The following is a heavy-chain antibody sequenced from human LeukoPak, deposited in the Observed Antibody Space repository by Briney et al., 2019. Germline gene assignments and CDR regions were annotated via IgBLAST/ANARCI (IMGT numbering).Heavy chain of an antibody. CDR1: GGSFSGYY. CDR2: INHSGST. V-gene: IGHV4-34*01. CDR3: ARAIVVVPAAIKGPKYYFDY. J-gene: IGHJ4*02. Sequence: SETLSLTCAVYGGSFSGYYWSWIRQPPGKGLEGMGEINHSGSTNYNPSLKSRVTISVDTSKNQFSLKLSSVTAADTAVYYCARAIVVVPAAIKGPKYYFDYWGQGTLVTVSS. D-gene: IGHD2-2*01.